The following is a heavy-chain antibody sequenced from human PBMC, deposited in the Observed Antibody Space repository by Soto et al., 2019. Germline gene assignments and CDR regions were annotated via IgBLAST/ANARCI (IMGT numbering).Heavy chain of an antibody. CDR3: ARDTRKATISYYYYYGMDV. CDR2: ISSSSSTI. CDR1: GFTFSSYS. D-gene: IGHD5-12*01. J-gene: IGHJ6*02. Sequence: PGGSLRLSRAASGFTFSSYSMNWVRQAPGKGLEWVSYISSSSSTIYYADSVKGRFTISRDNAKNSLYLQMNSLRDEDTAVYYCARDTRKATISYYYYYGMDVWGQGTTVTVSS. V-gene: IGHV3-48*02.